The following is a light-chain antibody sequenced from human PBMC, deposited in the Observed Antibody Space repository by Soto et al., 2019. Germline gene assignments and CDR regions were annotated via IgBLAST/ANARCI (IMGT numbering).Light chain of an antibody. CDR2: DVF. CDR1: QGISSA. CDR3: QQRETYPLT. J-gene: IGKJ5*01. V-gene: IGKV1-13*02. Sequence: AIQVTQSPSSLSASVGDTVTITCRASQGISSAFAWYQQKPGKVPRLLIYDVFNLQSGVPSRFSGSGSGTDFTLSISRLQPEDFATYYCQQRETYPLTFGQGTRLELK.